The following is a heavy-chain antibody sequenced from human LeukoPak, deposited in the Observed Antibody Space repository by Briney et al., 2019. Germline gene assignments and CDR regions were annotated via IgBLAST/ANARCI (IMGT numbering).Heavy chain of an antibody. CDR3: ATDIAAADRWNFDC. Sequence: GESLKISCKGSGYTFTSYWIGWVRQMPGKGLEWMGIIYPRDSDTRYNPSFQGQVTISTDKSISTAYLQWSSLKASDTAMYYCATDIAAADRWNFDCWGQGTLVTVSS. V-gene: IGHV5-51*01. J-gene: IGHJ4*02. CDR2: IYPRDSDT. D-gene: IGHD6-13*01. CDR1: GYTFTSYW.